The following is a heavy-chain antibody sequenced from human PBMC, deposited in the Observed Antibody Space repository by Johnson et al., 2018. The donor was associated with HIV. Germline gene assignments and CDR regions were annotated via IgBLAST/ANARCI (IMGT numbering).Heavy chain of an antibody. V-gene: IGHV3-20*04. CDR3: TRDGGYCSGGNCYFAFDI. CDR2: INWNGGNT. Sequence: VQLVESGGGVIRPGGSLRLSCAASEFTFDEYGMSWVRQAPGKGLEWVSSINWNGGNTNYADSVKGRLTISRDNTKKSLFLQLNSLRAEDTALYYCTRDGGYCSGGNCYFAFDIWGQGTMVTVSS. CDR1: EFTFDEYG. D-gene: IGHD2-15*01. J-gene: IGHJ3*02.